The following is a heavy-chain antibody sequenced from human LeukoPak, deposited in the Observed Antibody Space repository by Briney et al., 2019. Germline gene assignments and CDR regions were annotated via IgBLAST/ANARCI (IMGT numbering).Heavy chain of an antibody. CDR1: GFTVSSNY. Sequence: GGPLRLSCAASGFTVSSNYMSWVRQAPGKGLEWVSVIYSGGSTYYADSVKGRFTISRDNSKNTLYLQMNSLRAEDTAVYYCARDRGYSYGFFDYWGQGTLVTVSS. CDR2: IYSGGST. CDR3: ARDRGYSYGFFDY. V-gene: IGHV3-53*01. J-gene: IGHJ4*02. D-gene: IGHD5-18*01.